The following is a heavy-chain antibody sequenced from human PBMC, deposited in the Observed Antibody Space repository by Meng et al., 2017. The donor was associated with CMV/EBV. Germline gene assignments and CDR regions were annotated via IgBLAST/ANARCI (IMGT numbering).Heavy chain of an antibody. D-gene: IGHD3-3*01. J-gene: IGHJ6*02. CDR1: GGTFSSYA. V-gene: IGHV1-69*05. CDR2: IIPIFGTA. Sequence: SVKVSCKASGGTFSSYAISWVRQAPGQGLEWMGGIIPIFGTANYAQKFQGRVTINTDESTSTAYMELSSLRSEDTAVYYCARGYDFWSGPTRTYYYYGMDVWGQGTTVTVSS. CDR3: ARGYDFWSGPTRTYYYYGMDV.